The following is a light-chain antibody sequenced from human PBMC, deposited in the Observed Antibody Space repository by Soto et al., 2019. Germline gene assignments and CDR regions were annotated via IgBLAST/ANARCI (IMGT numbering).Light chain of an antibody. V-gene: IGKV1-5*01. CDR1: QTISSW. CDR2: DAS. Sequence: GDRVTITCRASQTISSWLAWYQQKPGKAPKLLIYDASSLESGVPSRFSGRGSGTQFTLTISSLQPDDFATYYCQQYNSYPLTFGGGTKVDIK. J-gene: IGKJ4*01. CDR3: QQYNSYPLT.